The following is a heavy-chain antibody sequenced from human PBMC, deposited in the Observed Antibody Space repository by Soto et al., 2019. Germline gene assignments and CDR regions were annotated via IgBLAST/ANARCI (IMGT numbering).Heavy chain of an antibody. D-gene: IGHD3-9*01. J-gene: IGHJ5*02. V-gene: IGHV1-18*01. CDR3: ARDYDIWGEDWFDP. CDR1: GYTFTNFG. CDR2: ISAYNDER. Sequence: QVQLVQSGGEMKKPGASVKVSCKASGYTFTNFGISWVRQAPGQGPEWVGWISAYNDERNYAQKFRDRVIMTTDTSTSTAYMELRTLTSDDTAVYYCARDYDIWGEDWFDPWGQGTLVTVSS.